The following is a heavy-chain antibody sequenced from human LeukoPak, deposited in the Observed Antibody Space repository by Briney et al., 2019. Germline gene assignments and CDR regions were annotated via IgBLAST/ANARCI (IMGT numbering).Heavy chain of an antibody. CDR2: ISWNSGSI. D-gene: IGHD3-10*01. CDR3: AKDIGSGSLKYYGMDV. CDR1: GFTFDDYA. V-gene: IGHV3-9*01. Sequence: PGGSLRLSCAASGFTFDDYAVHWVRQAPGKGLEWVSGISWNSGSIGHADSVKGRFTISRDNAKNSLYLQMNSLRAEDTALYYCAKDIGSGSLKYYGMDVWGQGTTVTVSS. J-gene: IGHJ6*02.